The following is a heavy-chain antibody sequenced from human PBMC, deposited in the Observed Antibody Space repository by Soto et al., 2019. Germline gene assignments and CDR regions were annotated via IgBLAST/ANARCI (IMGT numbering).Heavy chain of an antibody. J-gene: IGHJ3*02. V-gene: IGHV1-69*02. CDR2: IIPMLAIT. Sequence: QVQLVQSGAEVKKPGSSVKVSCKASGGTFNVYTIIWVRQAPGQGLEWMGRIIPMLAITNYAQRFQGRVTLTADTSTTTAYMELSSLTSEVTAVYYCALGSWSGETFDIWGQWTLVTVSS. CDR3: ALGSWSGETFDI. D-gene: IGHD6-13*01. CDR1: GGTFNVYT.